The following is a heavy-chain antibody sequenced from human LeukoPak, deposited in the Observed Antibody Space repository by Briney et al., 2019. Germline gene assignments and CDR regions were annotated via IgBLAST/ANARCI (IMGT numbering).Heavy chain of an antibody. CDR3: ARDITSHYFDY. CDR1: GFTFTRHG. V-gene: IGHV3-33*01. D-gene: IGHD1-14*01. J-gene: IGHJ4*02. CDR2: IWYDGSDK. Sequence: GRSLRLSCSASGFTFTRHGMHWVSQAPGKGLEWVAVIWYDGSDKYYTDSVKGRFTISRDNSRNTLYLQMNGLRVEDTAIYYCARDITSHYFDYCGQGALVTVSS.